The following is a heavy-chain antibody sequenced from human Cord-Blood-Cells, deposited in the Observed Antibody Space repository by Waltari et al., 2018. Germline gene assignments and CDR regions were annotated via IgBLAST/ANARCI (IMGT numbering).Heavy chain of an antibody. Sequence: QVQLVQSGAEVKKPGASVKVSCKASGYTFTGYYMQWVRQAPGQGLEWMGWINPNSGGTNYAQKFQGRVTMTRDTSISTAYMELSRLRSDDTAVYYCARDPTAMVRGVIAYYYGMDVWGQGPTVTVSS. D-gene: IGHD3-10*01. CDR2: INPNSGGT. V-gene: IGHV1-2*02. CDR1: GYTFTGYY. J-gene: IGHJ6*02. CDR3: ARDPTAMVRGVIAYYYGMDV.